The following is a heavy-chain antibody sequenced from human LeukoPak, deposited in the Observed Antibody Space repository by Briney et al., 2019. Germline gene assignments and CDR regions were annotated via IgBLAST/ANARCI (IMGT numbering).Heavy chain of an antibody. V-gene: IGHV3-48*02. Sequence: GGSLRLSCAASGFSFSSSTMNWARQAPGKGLEWVSYIPSSSSNILYADSVKGRFTISRDNAKNAIYLQIHSLRDEDTAVYYCARDHAWAFDIWGQGTMVTVSS. CDR1: GFSFSSST. J-gene: IGHJ3*02. CDR3: ARDHAWAFDI. CDR2: IPSSSSNI.